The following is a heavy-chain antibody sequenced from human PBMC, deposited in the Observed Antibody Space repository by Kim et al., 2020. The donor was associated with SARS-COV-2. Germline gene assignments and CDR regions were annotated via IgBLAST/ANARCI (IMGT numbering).Heavy chain of an antibody. CDR1: GFTFSSYA. Sequence: GGSLRLSCAASGFTFSSYALSWVRQAPGKGLEWVSTITGSAKNTYHADSVKGRFTISRDNSKNTLYLQMNSLRGEDTAVYYCAKRHIVAVGIHSFDYWGQGAPVTVSS. J-gene: IGHJ4*02. D-gene: IGHD6-13*01. CDR3: AKRHIVAVGIHSFDY. CDR2: ITGSAKNT. V-gene: IGHV3-23*01.